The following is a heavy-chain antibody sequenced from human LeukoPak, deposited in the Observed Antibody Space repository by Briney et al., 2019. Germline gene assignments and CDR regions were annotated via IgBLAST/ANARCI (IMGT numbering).Heavy chain of an antibody. J-gene: IGHJ3*02. CDR1: GGSFSGYY. Sequence: SETLSLTCAVYGGSFSGYYWSWIRQPPGRGLEWIGEINHSGSTNYNPSLKSRVTISVDTSKNQFSLKLSSVTAADTAVYYCARPLYDILTGYDAFDIWGQGTMVTVSS. CDR2: INHSGST. D-gene: IGHD3-9*01. V-gene: IGHV4-34*01. CDR3: ARPLYDILTGYDAFDI.